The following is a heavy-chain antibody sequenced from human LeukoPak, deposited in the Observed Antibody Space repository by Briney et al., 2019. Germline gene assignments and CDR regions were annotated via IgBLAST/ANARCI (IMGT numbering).Heavy chain of an antibody. CDR3: ARTYYDILTGYNPYFDY. CDR2: ITASSTAI. J-gene: IGHJ4*02. CDR1: GFTFNTYT. Sequence: GGSLRLSCAASGFTFNTYTMNWVRQAPGKGLEWVSSITASSTAIYSADSVKGRFTISRDNAKNFLYLQMNSLRAEDTAVYYCARTYYDILTGYNPYFDYWGQGILVAVSS. D-gene: IGHD3-9*01. V-gene: IGHV3-21*01.